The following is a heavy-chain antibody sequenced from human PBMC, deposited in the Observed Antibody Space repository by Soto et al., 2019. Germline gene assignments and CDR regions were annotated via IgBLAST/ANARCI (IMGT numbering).Heavy chain of an antibody. Sequence: GGSLRLSCAASGFTFSSYSMNWVRQAPGKGLEWVSSISSSSSYIYYADSVKGRFTISRDNAKNSLYLQMNSLRAEDTAVYYCARDKTNSSGWYSPAPFDYWGQGTLVTVSS. CDR2: ISSSSSYI. CDR3: ARDKTNSSGWYSPAPFDY. CDR1: GFTFSSYS. V-gene: IGHV3-21*01. D-gene: IGHD6-19*01. J-gene: IGHJ4*02.